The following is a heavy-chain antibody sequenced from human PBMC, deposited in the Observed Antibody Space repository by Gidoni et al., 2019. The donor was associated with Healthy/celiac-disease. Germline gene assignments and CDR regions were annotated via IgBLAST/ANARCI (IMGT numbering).Heavy chain of an antibody. Sequence: LVESGGGVVQPGRSLRLSCAASGFTFSSYGMHWVRQAPGKGLEWVAVISYDGSNKYYADSVKGRFTISRDNSKNTLYLQMNSLRAEDTAVYYCAKERGYGDYDYYYYGMDVWGQGTTVTVSS. D-gene: IGHD4-17*01. CDR1: GFTFSSYG. CDR3: AKERGYGDYDYYYYGMDV. V-gene: IGHV3-30*18. J-gene: IGHJ6*02. CDR2: ISYDGSNK.